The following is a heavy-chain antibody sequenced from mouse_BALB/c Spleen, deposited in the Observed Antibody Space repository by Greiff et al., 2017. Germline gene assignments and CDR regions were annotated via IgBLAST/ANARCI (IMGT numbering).Heavy chain of an antibody. V-gene: IGHV1-9*01. J-gene: IGHJ4*01. D-gene: IGHD1-1*01. CDR3: ARITTVYYAMDY. CDR2: ILPGSGST. Sequence: QVQLQQSGAELMKPGASVKISCKATGYTFSSYWIEWVKQRPGHGLEWIGEILPGSGSTNYNEKFKGKATFTADTSSNTAYMQLSSLTSEDSAVYYCARITTVYYAMDYWGQGTSVTVSS. CDR1: GYTFSSYW.